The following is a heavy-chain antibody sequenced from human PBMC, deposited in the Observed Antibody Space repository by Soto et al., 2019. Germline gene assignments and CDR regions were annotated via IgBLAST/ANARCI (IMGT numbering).Heavy chain of an antibody. CDR1: GGSFSGYY. D-gene: IGHD2-15*01. CDR2: INHSGST. J-gene: IGHJ5*02. V-gene: IGHV4-34*01. Sequence: SETLSLTCAVYGGSFSGYYWSWIRQPPGKGLEWIGEINHSGSTNYNPSLKSRVTISVDTSKNQFSLKLSSVTAADTAVYYCAREGAGYCSGGSCYSRFDPWGQGTLVTVSS. CDR3: AREGAGYCSGGSCYSRFDP.